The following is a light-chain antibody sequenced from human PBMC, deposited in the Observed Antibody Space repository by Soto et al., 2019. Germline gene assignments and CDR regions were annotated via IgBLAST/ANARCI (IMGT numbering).Light chain of an antibody. CDR1: SSDVGDYNY. J-gene: IGLJ2*01. Sequence: QSALTQPRSVSGSPGQSVTISCTGTSSDVGDYNYVSWYQQHPGKAPKLMIYDVSTRPSGCPDRFSGSKSGNTASLTISGLQADDEADYYCCSYAGSYTFEVFGGGTKLTVL. CDR2: DVS. V-gene: IGLV2-11*01. CDR3: CSYAGSYTFEV.